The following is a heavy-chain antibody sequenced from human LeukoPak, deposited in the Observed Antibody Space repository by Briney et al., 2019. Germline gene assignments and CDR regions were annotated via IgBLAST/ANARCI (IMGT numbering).Heavy chain of an antibody. V-gene: IGHV5-51*01. CDR3: ARLLRNIAAAVYFFDY. CDR2: IYPGDSDT. J-gene: IGHJ4*02. CDR1: GYSFSTYW. Sequence: GESLKISCKGSGYSFSTYWIGWVRQMPGKGLEWMGIIYPGDSDTRYSPSFQGQVTISADKSISTAYLQWCSLQASDTATYYCARLLRNIAAAVYFFDYWGQGTLVTVSS. D-gene: IGHD6-13*01.